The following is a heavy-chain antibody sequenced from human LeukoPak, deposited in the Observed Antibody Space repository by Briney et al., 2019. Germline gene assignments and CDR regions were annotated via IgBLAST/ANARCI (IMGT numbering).Heavy chain of an antibody. V-gene: IGHV3-11*01. D-gene: IGHD3-22*01. Sequence: GGSLRLSCAASGFTFSDYYMSWIRQAPGKGLEWVSYINSSGSTIYYADSVKGRFTISRDNAKNSLYLQMNSLRAEDTAVYYCARDPSYDSSGYNFLDYWGQGTLVTVSS. J-gene: IGHJ4*02. CDR2: INSSGSTI. CDR3: ARDPSYDSSGYNFLDY. CDR1: GFTFSDYY.